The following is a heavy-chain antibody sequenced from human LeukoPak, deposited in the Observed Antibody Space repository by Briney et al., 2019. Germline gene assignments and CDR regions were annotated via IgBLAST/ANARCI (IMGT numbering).Heavy chain of an antibody. D-gene: IGHD2-2*01. V-gene: IGHV3-48*04. CDR2: SRSTDSSI. J-gene: IGHJ4*02. Sequence: GGSLRLSCATSGFNFSTYSMNWVRQAPGKGLEWISHSRSTDSSIYYAESVKGRFTVFRDNAKKSLYLQMNSLRAEDTAVYYCANHLACGSTSCPSFDYWGQGTLVTVSS. CDR3: ANHLACGSTSCPSFDY. CDR1: GFNFSTYS.